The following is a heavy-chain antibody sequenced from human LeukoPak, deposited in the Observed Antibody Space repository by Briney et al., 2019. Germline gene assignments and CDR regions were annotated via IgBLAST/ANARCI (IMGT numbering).Heavy chain of an antibody. CDR1: GFTFTSSV. V-gene: IGHV1-58*01. J-gene: IGHJ4*02. D-gene: IGHD2-2*01. CDR2: IVVGSGNT. Sequence: GTSVKVSCKASGFTFTSSVVQWVRQARGQRLEWIGWIVVGSGNTNYAQKFQERVTITRDMSTSTAYMELSSLRSEDTAVYYCAADSEVVPADYWGQGTLVTVSS. CDR3: AADSEVVPADY.